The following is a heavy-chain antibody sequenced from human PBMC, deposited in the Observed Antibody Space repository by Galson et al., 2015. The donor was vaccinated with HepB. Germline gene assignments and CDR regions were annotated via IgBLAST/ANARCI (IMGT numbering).Heavy chain of an antibody. D-gene: IGHD3-10*01. CDR3: ARGHYYGPDV. CDR1: GFTFSSYA. Sequence: SLRLSCADSGFTFSSYAMNWVRQAPGKGLEWISYITSSSSVIYYADSVKGRFTISRDNAKSSLYLQMSSLRDEDTAVYYCARGHYYGPDVWGKGTMVTVSS. J-gene: IGHJ6*03. CDR2: ITSSSSVI. V-gene: IGHV3-48*02.